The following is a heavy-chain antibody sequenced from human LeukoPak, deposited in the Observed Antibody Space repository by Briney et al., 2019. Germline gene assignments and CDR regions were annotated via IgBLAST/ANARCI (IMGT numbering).Heavy chain of an antibody. CDR2: IYTSGST. CDR3: ARELRTGTSYNWFDP. Sequence: KPSETLSLTCTVSGGSISSYYWSWIRQPAGKGLEWIGRIYTSGSTNYNPSLKSRVTMSVDTSKNQFSLKLSSVTAADTAVYYCARELRTGTSYNWFDPWGQGTLVTVSS. CDR1: GGSISSYY. D-gene: IGHD1-1*01. V-gene: IGHV4-4*07. J-gene: IGHJ5*02.